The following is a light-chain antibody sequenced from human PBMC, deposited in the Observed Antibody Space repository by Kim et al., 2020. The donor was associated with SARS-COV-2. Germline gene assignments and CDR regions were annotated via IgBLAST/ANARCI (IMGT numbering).Light chain of an antibody. J-gene: IGLJ3*02. Sequence: PGTTERVTCGGDGNESKSVDWDQQKQRRAPEMVIYKDNDRHKGFPERGSGSNSGKTAAPTMSRLGTRDGAEYDCQVWDSGSNHVVFGGGTKLTVL. CDR3: QVWDSGSNHVV. V-gene: IGLV3-21*04. CDR2: KDN. CDR1: GNESKS.